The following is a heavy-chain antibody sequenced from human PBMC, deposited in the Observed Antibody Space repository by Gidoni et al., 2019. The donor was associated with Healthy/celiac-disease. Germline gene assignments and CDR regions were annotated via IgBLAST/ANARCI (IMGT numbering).Heavy chain of an antibody. V-gene: IGHV3-33*01. CDR3: AREGGMPGDYYGMDV. Sequence: QVQLVESGGGVVQPGRSLRLSCAASGFTFSSYGMHWGRQAPGKGLEWVAVIWYDGSNKYYADSVKGRFTISRDNSENTLYLQMNSLRAEDTAVYYCAREGGMPGDYYGMDVWGQGTTVTVSS. J-gene: IGHJ6*02. CDR2: IWYDGSNK. D-gene: IGHD3-16*01. CDR1: GFTFSSYG.